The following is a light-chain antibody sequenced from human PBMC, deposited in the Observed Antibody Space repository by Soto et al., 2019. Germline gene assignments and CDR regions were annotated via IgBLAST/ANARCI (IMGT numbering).Light chain of an antibody. CDR2: DTN. CDR3: SLSYNDRQF. Sequence: QAVVTQGPSLTVSPGGTVTLTCGSSAGAVTSGHYPYWFQQKPGQAPRTLIYDTNIKHSWTPARFSGSLLGDKAALTLSGAQPEDEAEYYCSLSYNDRQFFGSGTKVTVL. V-gene: IGLV7-46*01. J-gene: IGLJ1*01. CDR1: AGAVTSGHY.